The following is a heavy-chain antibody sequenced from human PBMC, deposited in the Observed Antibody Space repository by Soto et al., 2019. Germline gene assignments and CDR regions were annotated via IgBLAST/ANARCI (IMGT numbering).Heavy chain of an antibody. D-gene: IGHD6-19*01. Sequence: GESLKISCAASGFTFSSYAMHWVRQAPGKGLEWVAVISYDGSNKYYADSVKGRFTISRDNSKNTLYLQMNSLRAEDTAVYYCARVVSSGWRLTGDFDYWGQGTLVTVSS. CDR3: ARVVSSGWRLTGDFDY. CDR1: GFTFSSYA. V-gene: IGHV3-30*04. CDR2: ISYDGSNK. J-gene: IGHJ4*02.